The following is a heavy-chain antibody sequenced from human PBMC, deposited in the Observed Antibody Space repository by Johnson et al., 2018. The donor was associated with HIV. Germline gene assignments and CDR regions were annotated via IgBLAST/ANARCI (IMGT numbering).Heavy chain of an antibody. J-gene: IGHJ3*02. Sequence: VQLVESGGGVVRPGGSLRLSCAASGFTFDDYGMNWIRQFPGKGLEWVSGISWNGGYTTYADSVQGRFIISRDNAKNSLYLQMNSLRAEDTALYYCARPGGGDPDAFDIWGQGTMVTVSS. CDR1: GFTFDDYG. V-gene: IGHV3-20*04. D-gene: IGHD3-10*01. CDR2: ISWNGGYT. CDR3: ARPGGGDPDAFDI.